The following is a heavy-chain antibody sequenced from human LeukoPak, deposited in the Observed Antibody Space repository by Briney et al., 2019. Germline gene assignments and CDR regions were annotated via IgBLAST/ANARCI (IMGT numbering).Heavy chain of an antibody. CDR1: GGSFSGYY. J-gene: IGHJ4*02. CDR2: INHSGST. V-gene: IGHV4-34*01. CDR3: ARDSAVAADIDY. D-gene: IGHD6-19*01. Sequence: PSETLSLTCAVYGGSFSGYYWSWIRQPPGKGLERIGEINHSGSTNYNPSLKSRVTISVDTSKNQFSLKLSSVTAADTAVYYCARDSAVAADIDYWGQGTLVTVSS.